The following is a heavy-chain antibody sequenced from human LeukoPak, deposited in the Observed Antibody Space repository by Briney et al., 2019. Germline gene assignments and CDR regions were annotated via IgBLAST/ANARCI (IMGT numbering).Heavy chain of an antibody. V-gene: IGHV1-2*04. CDR3: ARAGLGIANEYFQH. CDR2: INPNSGGT. J-gene: IGHJ1*01. CDR1: GYTFTGYY. Sequence: ASVKVSCKASGYTFTGYYTHWVRQAPGQGLEWMGWINPNSGGTNYAQKFQGWVTMTRDTSISTAYMELSRLRSDDTAVYYCARAGLGIANEYFQHWGQGTLVTVSS. D-gene: IGHD1-14*01.